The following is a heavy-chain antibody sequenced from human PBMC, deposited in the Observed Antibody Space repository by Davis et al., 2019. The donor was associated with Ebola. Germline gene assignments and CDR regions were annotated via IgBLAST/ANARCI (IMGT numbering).Heavy chain of an antibody. CDR1: GYTFTSYG. J-gene: IGHJ6*04. CDR2: INPSGGST. Sequence: AASVKVSCKASGYTFTSYGISWVRQAPGQGLEWMGIINPSGGSTSYAQKFQGRVTMTRDTSTSTVYMELSSLRSEDTAVYYCARVLAVVVITTGEGYYYGMDVWGKGTTVTVSS. D-gene: IGHD3-22*01. CDR3: ARVLAVVVITTGEGYYYGMDV. V-gene: IGHV1-46*01.